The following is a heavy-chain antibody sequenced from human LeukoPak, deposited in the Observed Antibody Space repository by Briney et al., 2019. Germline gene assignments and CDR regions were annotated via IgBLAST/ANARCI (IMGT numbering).Heavy chain of an antibody. Sequence: GGSLRLSCAASRFTFSSYWMHWVRQAPGKGLEWVSGINWNCGSTGYADSVKGRFTISRDNAKNSLYLQMNSLRAEDTALYYCARAPFTMVRGVISYHYYYMDVWGKGTTVTVSS. CDR2: INWNCGST. V-gene: IGHV3-20*04. J-gene: IGHJ6*03. D-gene: IGHD3-10*01. CDR3: ARAPFTMVRGVISYHYYYMDV. CDR1: RFTFSSYW.